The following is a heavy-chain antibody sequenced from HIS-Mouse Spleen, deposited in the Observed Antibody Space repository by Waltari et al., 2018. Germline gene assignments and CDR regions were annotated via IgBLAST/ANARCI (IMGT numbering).Heavy chain of an antibody. J-gene: IGHJ2*01. CDR1: GGSISSSSYY. Sequence: QLQLQESGPGLVKPSETLSLTCTVSGGSISSSSYYWGWIPPPPGKGLEWIGSIYYSGSTDYNPSLKRRVTIAVDTSKNQFSLKLSSVTAADTAVYYCAREIPYSSSWYDWYFDLWGRGTLVTVSS. D-gene: IGHD6-13*01. CDR3: AREIPYSSSWYDWYFDL. CDR2: IYYSGST. V-gene: IGHV4-39*07.